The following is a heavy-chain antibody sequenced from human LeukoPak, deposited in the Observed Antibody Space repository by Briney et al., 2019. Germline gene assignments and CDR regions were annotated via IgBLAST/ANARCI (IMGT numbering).Heavy chain of an antibody. D-gene: IGHD1-1*01. CDR3: ARENERGWFDP. J-gene: IGHJ5*02. CDR1: GYTFTGHY. Sequence: ASVKVSCKASGYTFTGHYIHWVRQAPGQGLEWMGWINTNTGNPTYAQGFTGRFVFSLDTSVSTAYLQISSLKAEDTAVYYCARENERGWFDPWGQGTLVTVSS. V-gene: IGHV7-4-1*02. CDR2: INTNTGNP.